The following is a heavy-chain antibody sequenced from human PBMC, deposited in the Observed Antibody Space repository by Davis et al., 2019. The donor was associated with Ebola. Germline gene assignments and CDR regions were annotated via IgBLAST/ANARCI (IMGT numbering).Heavy chain of an antibody. J-gene: IGHJ4*02. CDR1: ELTFNKAW. CDR2: IQTKPEGETT. V-gene: IGHV3-15*01. CDR3: TSRTVTTNDY. D-gene: IGHD4-17*01. Sequence: GESLKISCAVSELTFNKAWVSWVRQAPGKGLQWVGRIQTKPEGETTGYGAPVRGRFIISRDDSKNTLYLQMNNLKTEDTGVYYCTSRTVTTNDYWGQGTRVTVSS.